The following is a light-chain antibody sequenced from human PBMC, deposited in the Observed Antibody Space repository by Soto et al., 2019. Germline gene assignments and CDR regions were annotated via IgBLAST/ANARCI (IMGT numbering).Light chain of an antibody. CDR3: QQRSNWPPYT. J-gene: IGKJ2*01. V-gene: IGKV3-11*01. CDR2: DAS. CDR1: QSVSRY. Sequence: EIVLTQSPATLSLSPGERATLSCRASQSVSRYLAWYQQKPGQAPRLLIYDASNRATGIPARFSGSGSGTDFTLTISSLEPEDFSVYCCQQRSNWPPYTFGQGTKVDIK.